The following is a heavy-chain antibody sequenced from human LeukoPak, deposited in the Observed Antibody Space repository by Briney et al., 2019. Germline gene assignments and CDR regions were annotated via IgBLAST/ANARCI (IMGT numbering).Heavy chain of an antibody. Sequence: ASVKVSCKVSGYTLTELSMHWVRQAPGKGHEWMGGFDPEDGETIYAQKFQGRVTMTEDTSTDTAYMELSSLRSEDTAVYYCATISLYSSGWYNRYFQHWGQGTLVTVSS. CDR2: FDPEDGET. J-gene: IGHJ1*01. V-gene: IGHV1-24*01. D-gene: IGHD6-19*01. CDR1: GYTLTELS. CDR3: ATISLYSSGWYNRYFQH.